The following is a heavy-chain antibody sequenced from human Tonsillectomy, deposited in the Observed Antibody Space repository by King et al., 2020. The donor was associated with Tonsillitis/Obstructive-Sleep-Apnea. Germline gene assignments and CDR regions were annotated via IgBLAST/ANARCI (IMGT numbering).Heavy chain of an antibody. CDR2: ISYDGSNK. V-gene: IGHV3-30*04. CDR3: ARDRRYYYDRSGYSVYYYYGMDV. CDR1: GFTFSSYA. J-gene: IGHJ6*02. Sequence: QLVQSGGGVVQPGRSLRLSCAASGFTFSSYAMHWVRQAPGKGLEWVAVISYDGSNKYYADSVKGRFTISRDNSKNTLYLQMNSLRAEDTAVHYCARDRRYYYDRSGYSVYYYYGMDVWGQGPTVTVSS. D-gene: IGHD3-22*01.